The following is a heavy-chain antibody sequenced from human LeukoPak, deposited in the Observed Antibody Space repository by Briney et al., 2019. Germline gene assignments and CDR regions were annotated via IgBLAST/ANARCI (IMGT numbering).Heavy chain of an antibody. V-gene: IGHV4-34*01. CDR3: ARGNPTMATITFDY. CDR1: GGSFSGYY. CDR2: INHSGST. J-gene: IGHJ4*02. Sequence: SETLSLTCAVYGGSFSGYYWSWIRQPPGKGPEWIGEINHSGSTNYNPSLKSRVTISVDTSKNQFSLKLSSVTAADTAVYYCARGNPTMATITFDYWGQGTLVTVSS. D-gene: IGHD5-24*01.